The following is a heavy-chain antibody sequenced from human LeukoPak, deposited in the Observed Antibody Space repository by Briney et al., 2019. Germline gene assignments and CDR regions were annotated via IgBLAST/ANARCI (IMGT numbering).Heavy chain of an antibody. CDR2: INPNSGGT. CDR3: ARDPDPVRYFDWLPRGASDGMDV. CDR1: GYTFTGYY. D-gene: IGHD3-9*01. Sequence: ASVKVSCKASGYTFTGYYMHWVRQAPGQGLEWMGWINPNSGGTNYAQKFQGRVTMTRDTSISTAYMELSRLRSDDTAVYYCARDPDPVRYFDWLPRGASDGMDVWGQGTTVTVSS. V-gene: IGHV1-2*02. J-gene: IGHJ6*02.